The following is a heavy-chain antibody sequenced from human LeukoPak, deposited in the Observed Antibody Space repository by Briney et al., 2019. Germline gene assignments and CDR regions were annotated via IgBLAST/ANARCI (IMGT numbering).Heavy chain of an antibody. D-gene: IGHD5-12*01. J-gene: IGHJ5*02. CDR3: ARDKVATPNFLNWFDP. CDR2: IYHSGST. CDR1: GGSISSSSW. Sequence: SETLSLTCAVSGGSISSSSWWSWVRQPPGKGLEWIGEIYHSGSTNYNPSLKSRVTISVDKSKNQFSLKLSSVTAADTAVYYCARDKVATPNFLNWFDPWGQGTLVTVSS. V-gene: IGHV4-4*02.